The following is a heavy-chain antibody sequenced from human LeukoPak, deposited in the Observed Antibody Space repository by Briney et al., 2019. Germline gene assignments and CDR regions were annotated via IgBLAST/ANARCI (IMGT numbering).Heavy chain of an antibody. Sequence: SETLSLTCTVSGGSISSSSYYWGWIRQPPGKGLEWIGSIYYSGSTYYNPSLKSRVTISVDRSKNQFSLKLSSVTAADTAVYYCARGRYSYGPNDYWGQGTLVTVSS. CDR2: IYYSGST. D-gene: IGHD5-18*01. J-gene: IGHJ4*02. V-gene: IGHV4-39*07. CDR3: ARGRYSYGPNDY. CDR1: GGSISSSSYY.